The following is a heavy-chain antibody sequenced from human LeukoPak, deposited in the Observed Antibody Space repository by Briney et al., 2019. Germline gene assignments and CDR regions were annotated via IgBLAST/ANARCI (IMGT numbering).Heavy chain of an antibody. CDR2: INHSGST. CDR3: ARPRYYGSGSYYGYGY. Sequence: SETLSLTCTVSGYSISSGYYWSWIRQPPGKGLEWIGEINHSGSTNYNPSLKSRVTISVDTSKNQFSLQLTSVTAADTAVYYCARPRYYGSGSYYGYGYWGQGTLVTVSS. CDR1: GYSISSGYY. J-gene: IGHJ4*02. V-gene: IGHV4-38-2*02. D-gene: IGHD3-10*01.